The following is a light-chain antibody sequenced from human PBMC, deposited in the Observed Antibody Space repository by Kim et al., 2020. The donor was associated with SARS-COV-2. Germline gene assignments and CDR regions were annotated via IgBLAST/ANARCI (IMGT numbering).Light chain of an antibody. CDR3: NSRDSNDNVV. J-gene: IGLJ2*01. CDR2: GKN. V-gene: IGLV3-19*01. CDR1: RLRSYY. Sequence: VALGQTVRITCQGDRLRSYYATWYQQKPGQAPILVIYGKNNRPSGIPDRFSGSSSGNTASLTITGTQAGDGADYYCNSRDSNDNVVFGGGTQLTVL.